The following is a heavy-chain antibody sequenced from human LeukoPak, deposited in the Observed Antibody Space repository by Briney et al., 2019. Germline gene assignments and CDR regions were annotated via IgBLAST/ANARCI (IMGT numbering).Heavy chain of an antibody. Sequence: GGSLRLSCAASGFTFSSYAMHWVRQAPGKGLEWVAVISYDGSNKYYADSVRGRFTISRDNSKNTLYLQMNSLRAEDTAVYYCARGIMKKEGSSSWYYWGQGTLVTVSS. CDR3: ARGIMKKEGSSSWYY. D-gene: IGHD6-13*01. J-gene: IGHJ4*02. CDR1: GFTFSSYA. V-gene: IGHV3-30-3*01. CDR2: ISYDGSNK.